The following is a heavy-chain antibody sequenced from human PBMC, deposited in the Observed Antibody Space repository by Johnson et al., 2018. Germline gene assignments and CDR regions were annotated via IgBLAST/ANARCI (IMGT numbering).Heavy chain of an antibody. V-gene: IGHV1-46*01. CDR1: GYTFTSYY. Sequence: VQLLETGAEVKKPGASVKVSCKASGYTFTSYYMHWVRQAPGQGLEWMGIINPSGGSTSYAQKFQGRVTMTRDTSTSTVYMELSSRRSEEPAVYYCAGDPEYWVGDCPTRYYYCYGMDVWGQGTTVTVSS. CDR2: INPSGGST. J-gene: IGHJ6*01. D-gene: IGHD2-21*02. CDR3: AGDPEYWVGDCPTRYYYCYGMDV.